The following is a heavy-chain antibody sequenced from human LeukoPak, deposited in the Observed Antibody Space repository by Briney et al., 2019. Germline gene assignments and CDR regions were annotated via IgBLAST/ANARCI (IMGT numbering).Heavy chain of an antibody. V-gene: IGHV3-33*01. D-gene: IGHD3-3*01. J-gene: IGHJ4*02. Sequence: PGGSLRLSCAASGFTLRSYGMHWVRQAPGKSVQWVAVIWYDGSNKYYADSVKGRFTISRDNSKNTLSLQMNSLRAEDTAVYYCARELPPLEKYYFDYWGQGTLVTVSS. CDR3: ARELPPLEKYYFDY. CDR1: GFTLRSYG. CDR2: IWYDGSNK.